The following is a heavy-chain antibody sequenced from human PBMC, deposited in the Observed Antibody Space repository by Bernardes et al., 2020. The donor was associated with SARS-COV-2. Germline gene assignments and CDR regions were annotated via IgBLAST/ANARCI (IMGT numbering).Heavy chain of an antibody. CDR2: IYYSGGT. V-gene: IGHV4-59*01. CDR3: ARYDGSGPFDY. CDR1: GDSMRSYY. J-gene: IGHJ4*02. Sequence: SETLPLTCKVSGDSMRSYYWSWIRQSPGQGLEFLGYIYYSGGTNYNPSLRSRLTISVDTSENQFSLRLTSVTAADTAIYFCARYDGSGPFDYWGLGTLVTVSS. D-gene: IGHD3-10*01.